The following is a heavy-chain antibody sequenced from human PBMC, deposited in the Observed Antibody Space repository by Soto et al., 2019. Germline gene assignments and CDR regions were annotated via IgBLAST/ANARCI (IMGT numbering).Heavy chain of an antibody. CDR1: GFTFSSYA. CDR3: AKTPAIGYSGYDYLSDYYYYGMDV. CDR2: ISGSGGST. J-gene: IGHJ6*02. D-gene: IGHD5-12*01. V-gene: IGHV3-23*01. Sequence: PGGSLRLSCAASGFTFSSYAMNWVRQAPGKGLEWVSVISGSGGSTYYADSVKGRFTISRDNSKNTLYLQMNSLRAEDTAVYYCAKTPAIGYSGYDYLSDYYYYGMDVWGQGTTVTVSS.